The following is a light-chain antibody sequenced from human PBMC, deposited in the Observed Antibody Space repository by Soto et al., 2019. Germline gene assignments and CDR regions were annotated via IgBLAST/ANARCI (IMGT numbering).Light chain of an antibody. V-gene: IGKV4-1*01. CDR2: WAS. Sequence: DIVMTQSPDSLAVSLGERATINCKSSQSGLHSSNNKNYLAWYQQKPGQPPKLLIYWASTRESGVPDRFSGSGSGTDFTLTISSLQAEDVAVYYCQQYYSTPPTFGQGTKVEIK. J-gene: IGKJ1*01. CDR1: QSGLHSSNNKNY. CDR3: QQYYSTPPT.